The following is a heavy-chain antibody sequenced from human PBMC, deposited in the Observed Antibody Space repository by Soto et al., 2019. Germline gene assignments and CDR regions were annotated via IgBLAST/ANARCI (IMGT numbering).Heavy chain of an antibody. J-gene: IGHJ4*02. Sequence: GGSLRLSCVASGFNFKNAWMSWVRQAPGKGPEWVARIKSKSSGETAEYVAPVKGRFTISRDNFKNTLYLQMSSLRTDDTAVYYCARDGPHITIFGYGDYWGQGNLVTVSS. V-gene: IGHV3-15*05. CDR1: GFNFKNAW. D-gene: IGHD3-3*01. CDR3: ARDGPHITIFGYGDY. CDR2: IKSKSSGETA.